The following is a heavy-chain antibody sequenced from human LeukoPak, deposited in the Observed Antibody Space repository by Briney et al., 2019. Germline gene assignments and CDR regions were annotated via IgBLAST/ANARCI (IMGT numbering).Heavy chain of an antibody. J-gene: IGHJ3*02. Sequence: GASVKVSCKATGDTFSDFSISWVRQAPGQGLEWMGGIIPIFGTTNYAQKLQGRVTMTTDTSASTAYMELRSLRSDDTAVYYCASTIGRITIFGVVTENDAFDIWGQGTMVTVSS. D-gene: IGHD3-3*01. CDR1: GDTFSDFS. CDR3: ASTIGRITIFGVVTENDAFDI. CDR2: IIPIFGTT. V-gene: IGHV1-18*01.